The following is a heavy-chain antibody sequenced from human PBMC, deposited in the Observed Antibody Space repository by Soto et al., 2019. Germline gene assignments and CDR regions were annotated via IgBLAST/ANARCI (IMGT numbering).Heavy chain of an antibody. Sequence: QVQLVQSGAEVKKPGASVKVSCEASGYTFTSYAIHWVRQAPGQRLEWMGWINAGNGKTKYSQKLQGRVTITRDTSASTAYMELSSLRSEDTAVYYCARRYYDSSGYYYVEDYFDYWGQGTLVTVS. J-gene: IGHJ4*02. D-gene: IGHD3-22*01. CDR2: INAGNGKT. CDR1: GYTFTSYA. CDR3: ARRYYDSSGYYYVEDYFDY. V-gene: IGHV1-3*01.